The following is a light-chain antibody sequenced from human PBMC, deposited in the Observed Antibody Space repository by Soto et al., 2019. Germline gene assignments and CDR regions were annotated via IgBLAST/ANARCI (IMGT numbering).Light chain of an antibody. J-gene: IGKJ4*01. CDR2: AAS. CDR1: QSISSY. CDR3: QQSYSTPLT. V-gene: IGKV1-39*01. Sequence: DIQMTQSPSSLSASVGDRVTITCRASQSISSYLNWYQQKPGKAPKLLIYAASSLQSVVPSRFSGSRSGTDFTLTISSLQPEDVATYYCQQSYSTPLTFGGGTKVESK.